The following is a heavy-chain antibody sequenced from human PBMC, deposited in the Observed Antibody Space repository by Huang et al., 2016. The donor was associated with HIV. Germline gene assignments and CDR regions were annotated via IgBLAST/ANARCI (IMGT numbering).Heavy chain of an antibody. CDR3: GKDWTGSSGWFTLHYYYYGMDV. V-gene: IGHV3-30*18. Sequence: QVQLVESGGGVVQPGRSLRLSCAASGFSFSNYGIHWVRQAQGKGLEWLAVISYDGNKKYYADSVKGRFTISRDKSNNTLFLQMNSLRAEDTAVYYCGKDWTGSSGWFTLHYYYYGMDVWGQGTTVTVSS. CDR2: ISYDGNKK. D-gene: IGHD6-19*01. CDR1: GFSFSNYG. J-gene: IGHJ6*02.